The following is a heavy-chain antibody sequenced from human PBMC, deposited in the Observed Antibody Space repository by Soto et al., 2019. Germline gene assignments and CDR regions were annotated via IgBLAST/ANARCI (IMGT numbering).Heavy chain of an antibody. D-gene: IGHD2-8*01. J-gene: IGHJ6*02. CDR1: GYTFTSYG. Sequence: QVQLVQSGAEVKKPGASVKVSCKASGYTFTSYGISWVRQAPGQGLEWLGWTSAYNGNTNYAQKLQGRVTMTTDTSISTAYVELRSLRSDDPAVYYCARRGKYFTTGVCSFYGIAVWGQGTTVTVSS. CDR3: ARRGKYFTTGVCSFYGIAV. V-gene: IGHV1-18*01. CDR2: TSAYNGNT.